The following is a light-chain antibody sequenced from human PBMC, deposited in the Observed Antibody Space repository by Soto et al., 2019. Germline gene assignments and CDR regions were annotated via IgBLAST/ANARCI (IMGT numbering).Light chain of an antibody. CDR2: DAS. V-gene: IGKV3-11*01. CDR1: QSLRSY. CDR3: QQRPNCPTTP. J-gene: IGKJ3*01. Sequence: EVRLTQSPATLALSPGERATLSCRASQSLRSYLAWYQQKPGQAPRLLIYDASNRATGIPARFSGSGSGTDFTLTITSREPDYFPLYYCQQRPNCPTTPFG.